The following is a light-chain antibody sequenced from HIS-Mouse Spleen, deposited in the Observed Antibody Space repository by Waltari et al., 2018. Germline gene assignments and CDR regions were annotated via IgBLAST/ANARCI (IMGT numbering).Light chain of an antibody. Sequence: DIVMTQSPDSLAVSLGERATINCKSSQSVLYSSNNKNYLAWYQQKPGPPPKLLIYWASTRESGVPDRFSGSGSGTDFTLTISSLQAEDVAVYYCQQYYSTPLTFGGGTK. V-gene: IGKV4-1*01. CDR2: WAS. J-gene: IGKJ4*01. CDR1: QSVLYSSNNKNY. CDR3: QQYYSTPLT.